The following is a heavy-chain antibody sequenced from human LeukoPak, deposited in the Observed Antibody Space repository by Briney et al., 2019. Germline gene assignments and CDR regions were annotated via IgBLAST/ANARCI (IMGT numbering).Heavy chain of an antibody. D-gene: IGHD3-16*02. V-gene: IGHV3-23*01. CDR2: ISGSGGST. J-gene: IGHJ4*02. CDR1: GFTFSGFV. Sequence: SGGSLRLSCAASGFTFSGFVMSWVRQAPGKGLEWVSAISGSGGSTYYADSVKGRFTISRDNSKNTLYLQMNSLRAEDTAVYYCTRDRVSSDSWGQGTLVSVSS. CDR3: TRDRVSSDS.